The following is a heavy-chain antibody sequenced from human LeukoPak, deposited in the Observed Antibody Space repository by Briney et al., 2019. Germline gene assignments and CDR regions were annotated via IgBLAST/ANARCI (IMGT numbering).Heavy chain of an antibody. Sequence: ASVKVSCKASGYTFTSYQMHWVRQAPEQGLEWMGTIKPSGGTTTYAQKFQGRVTMTWDTSTSTVYLELSTLRSEDTAVYYCARARDDSIGSRWFDPWGQGTLVTVSS. V-gene: IGHV1-46*01. CDR2: IKPSGGTT. D-gene: IGHD3-22*01. CDR3: ARARDDSIGSRWFDP. J-gene: IGHJ5*02. CDR1: GYTFTSYQ.